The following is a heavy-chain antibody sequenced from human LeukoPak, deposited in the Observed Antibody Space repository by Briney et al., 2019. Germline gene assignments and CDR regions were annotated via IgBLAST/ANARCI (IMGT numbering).Heavy chain of an antibody. CDR2: ISSSGSTT. CDR1: GFTFSSYD. CDR3: ARDYDILTGGFDY. D-gene: IGHD3-9*01. Sequence: GGSLRLSCAASGFTFSSYDMHWVRQAPGKGLEWVSYISSSGSTTHYADSVKGRFAISRDNAKNSLYLQMNSLRAEDTAVYYCARDYDILTGGFDYWGQGTLVTVSS. J-gene: IGHJ4*02. V-gene: IGHV3-48*03.